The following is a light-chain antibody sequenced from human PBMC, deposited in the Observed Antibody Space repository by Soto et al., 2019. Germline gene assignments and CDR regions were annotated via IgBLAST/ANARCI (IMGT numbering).Light chain of an antibody. J-gene: IGKJ1*01. CDR2: KAS. CDR1: PSISSW. Sequence: DIQMSPSPSILSAPVWDRVTITCRASPSISSWLAWYQQKPGKAPNLLIHKASHLESGVPSRFSGSGSGTEFTLTISSLQPGDFATYYCQHYNTYPWTFGQGTKV. CDR3: QHYNTYPWT. V-gene: IGKV1-5*03.